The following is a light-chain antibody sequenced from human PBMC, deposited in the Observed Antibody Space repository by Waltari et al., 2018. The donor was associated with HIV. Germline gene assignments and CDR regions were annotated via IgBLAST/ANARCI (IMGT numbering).Light chain of an antibody. V-gene: IGLV2-23*02. CDR1: SSDVGGYNL. J-gene: IGLJ2*01. CDR2: EVS. CDR3: CAYAGSTTYVI. Sequence: QSALTQPASVSGSPGQSITISCTGTSSDVGGYNLVSWYQQHPGKAPKLMIYEVSKRPSGVSNRFSGAKSGNTASLTISWLQAEDEADYYCCAYAGSTTYVIFGGGTKLTVL.